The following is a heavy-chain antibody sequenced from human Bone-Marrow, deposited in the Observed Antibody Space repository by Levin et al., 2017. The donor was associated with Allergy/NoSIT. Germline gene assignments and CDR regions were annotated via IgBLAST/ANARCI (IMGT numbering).Heavy chain of an antibody. J-gene: IGHJ6*02. Sequence: GESLKISCAASGFNFSASAMHWVRQTSGKGLEWVGRIRSQANTYATQYAASGKGRFTISRDDSKNTAYLQMNSLKTEDTAVDYCKTPLSLVSAPATKIYGLDVWGQGTTVTVSS. CDR1: GFNFSASA. CDR2: IRSQANTYAT. CDR3: KTPLSLVSAPATKIYGLDV. V-gene: IGHV3-73*01. D-gene: IGHD1-26*01.